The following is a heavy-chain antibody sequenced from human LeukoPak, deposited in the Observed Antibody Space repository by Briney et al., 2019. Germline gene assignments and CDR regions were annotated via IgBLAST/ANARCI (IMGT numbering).Heavy chain of an antibody. Sequence: SETLSLTCAVYGGSFSGYYWSWIRQPPGKGLEWIGEINHSGSTNYNPSLKSGVTISVDTSKNQFSLKLSSVTAADTAVYYCARVSGRWLQTRYYFDYWGQGTLVTVSS. V-gene: IGHV4-34*01. J-gene: IGHJ4*02. D-gene: IGHD5-24*01. CDR2: INHSGST. CDR1: GGSFSGYY. CDR3: ARVSGRWLQTRYYFDY.